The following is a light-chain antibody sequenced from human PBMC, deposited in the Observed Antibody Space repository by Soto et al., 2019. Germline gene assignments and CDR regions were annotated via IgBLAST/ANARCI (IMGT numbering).Light chain of an antibody. Sequence: EIVFTQSPATLSLSPGERATLSCRASQSVGTFFAWYQQKPGQAPRLLIYDASNRATGIPGRFSGSGSGTDFTLTISSLEPEDFATYYCQQYNSYSRTFGQGTKVDTK. V-gene: IGKV3-11*01. CDR1: QSVGTF. CDR2: DAS. J-gene: IGKJ1*01. CDR3: QQYNSYSRT.